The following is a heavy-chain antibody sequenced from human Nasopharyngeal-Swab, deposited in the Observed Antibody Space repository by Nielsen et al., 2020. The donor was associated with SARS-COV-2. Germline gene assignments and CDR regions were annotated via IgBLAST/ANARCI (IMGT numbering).Heavy chain of an antibody. J-gene: IGHJ4*02. CDR2: INHSGST. Sequence: SETLSLTCAVYGGSFSGYYWSWIRQPPGKGLEWIGEINHSGSTNYNPSLKSRLTISVDTSKNQFSLKLSSVTAADTAVYYCARAGESHVVVVAATTPSFDYWGQGTLVTVSS. V-gene: IGHV4-34*01. D-gene: IGHD2-15*01. CDR1: GGSFSGYY. CDR3: ARAGESHVVVVAATTPSFDY.